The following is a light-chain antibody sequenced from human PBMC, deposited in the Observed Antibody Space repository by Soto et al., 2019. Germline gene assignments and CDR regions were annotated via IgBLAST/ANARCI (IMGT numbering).Light chain of an antibody. J-gene: IGKJ2*01. V-gene: IGKV1-39*01. CDR3: QLSDSYPYT. Sequence: DIQMTQSPSSLSVSVGDRVTITCRASQSITNYLNWYQQKPGKAPNLLVYAGSSLQSGGASSFSGNGSGTDFTLTISRQQPEDFASYYCQLSDSYPYTFGQGTKLEIK. CDR1: QSITNY. CDR2: AGS.